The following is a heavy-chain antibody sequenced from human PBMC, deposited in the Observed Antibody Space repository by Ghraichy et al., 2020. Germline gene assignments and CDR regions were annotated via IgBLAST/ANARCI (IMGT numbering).Heavy chain of an antibody. Sequence: GVLRLSCAASGFTFSSYAMSWVRQAPGKGLEWVSAISGSGGSTYYADSVKGRFTISRDNSKNTLYLQMNSLRAEDTAVYYCAKGAPGLAVAGYYFDYWGQGTLVTVSS. CDR3: AKGAPGLAVAGYYFDY. CDR2: ISGSGGST. V-gene: IGHV3-23*01. CDR1: GFTFSSYA. J-gene: IGHJ4*02. D-gene: IGHD6-19*01.